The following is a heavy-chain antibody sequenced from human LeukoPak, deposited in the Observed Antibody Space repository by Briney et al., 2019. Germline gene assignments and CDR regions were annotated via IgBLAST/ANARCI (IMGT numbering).Heavy chain of an antibody. V-gene: IGHV3-49*04. Sequence: GGSLRLSCTTSGFSFRDYALSWVRQAPGKGLEWVGFIRSKAYAETTEYAASVKGRFTISRDDSKTIAYLQMNSLKTEDTAVYYCARGGDFGVPAPLGIDAFDFWGQGTMVTVSS. J-gene: IGHJ3*01. CDR3: ARGGDFGVPAPLGIDAFDF. D-gene: IGHD2-2*01. CDR2: IRSKAYAETT. CDR1: GFSFRDYA.